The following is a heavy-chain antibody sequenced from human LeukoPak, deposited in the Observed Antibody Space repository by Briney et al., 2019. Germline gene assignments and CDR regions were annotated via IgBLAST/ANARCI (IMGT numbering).Heavy chain of an antibody. Sequence: SETLSLTCIVSGGSISSYYWSWIWQPPGKGLEWIGYMSKSGSTNYNPSLQSRATILVDTSKNQFSLKLSSAPAADTAVYYCARHKGSSTWYPFDYWGQGTLVTVSS. J-gene: IGHJ4*02. CDR3: ARHKGSSTWYPFDY. V-gene: IGHV4-59*08. D-gene: IGHD6-13*01. CDR2: MSKSGST. CDR1: GGSISSYY.